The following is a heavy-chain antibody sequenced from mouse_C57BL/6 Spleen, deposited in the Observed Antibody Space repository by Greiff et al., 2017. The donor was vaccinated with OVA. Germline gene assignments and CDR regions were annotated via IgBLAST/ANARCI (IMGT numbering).Heavy chain of an antibody. V-gene: IGHV5-6*01. CDR2: ISSGGSYT. J-gene: IGHJ3*01. CDR3: ACDYDRFAY. CDR1: GFTFSSYG. D-gene: IGHD2-4*01. Sequence: EVKLVESGGDLVKPGGSLKLSCAASGFTFSSYGMSWVRQTPDKRLEWVATISSGGSYTYYPDSVKGRFTISNDNAKNTLYLQMSRLKSEDTAMYYCACDYDRFAYWGQGTLLTVSA.